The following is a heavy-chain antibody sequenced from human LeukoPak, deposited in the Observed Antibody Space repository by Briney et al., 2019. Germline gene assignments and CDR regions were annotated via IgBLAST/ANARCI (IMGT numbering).Heavy chain of an antibody. V-gene: IGHV1-69*13. CDR2: IIPIFGTA. CDR3: AREDDYSNYPTGTNAFDI. Sequence: ASVKVSCKASGGTFSSYAISWVRQAPGQGLEWMGGIIPIFGTANYAQKFQGRVTITADESTSTAYMELSSLRSEDTAVYYCAREDDYSNYPTGTNAFDIWGQGTMVTVPS. CDR1: GGTFSSYA. J-gene: IGHJ3*02. D-gene: IGHD4-11*01.